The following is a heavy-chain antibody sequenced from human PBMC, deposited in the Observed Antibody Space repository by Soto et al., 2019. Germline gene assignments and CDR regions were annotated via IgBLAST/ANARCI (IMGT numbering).Heavy chain of an antibody. CDR1: GYTFTRYD. J-gene: IGHJ6*02. CDR2: MNPNSGNT. CDR3: ARGPLDHPKNYYYYGMDV. Sequence: QVQLVQSGAEVKKPGASVKVSCKASGYTFTRYDINWVRQATGQGLEWMGWMNPNSGNTGYAQKFQGRVTMTRNTSISTAYMELSSLRSEDTAVYYCARGPLDHPKNYYYYGMDVWGQGTTVTVSS. V-gene: IGHV1-8*01.